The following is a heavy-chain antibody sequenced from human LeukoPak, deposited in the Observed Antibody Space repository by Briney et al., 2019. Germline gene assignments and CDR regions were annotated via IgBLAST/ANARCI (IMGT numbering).Heavy chain of an antibody. D-gene: IGHD5-12*01. CDR2: ISGSGGST. Sequence: PGGTLRLSCAASGFTFSSYGMSWVRQAPGKGLEWVSAISGSGGSTYYADSVKGRFTISRDNSKNTLYLQMNSLRAEDTAVYYCAKVLGLSGYDYSESFDYWGQGTLVTVSS. J-gene: IGHJ4*02. V-gene: IGHV3-23*01. CDR3: AKVLGLSGYDYSESFDY. CDR1: GFTFSSYG.